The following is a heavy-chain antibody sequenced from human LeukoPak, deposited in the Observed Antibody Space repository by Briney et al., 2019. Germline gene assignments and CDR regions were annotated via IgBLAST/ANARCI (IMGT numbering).Heavy chain of an antibody. CDR2: INPNSGGT. D-gene: IGHD2-8*01. CDR3: ARGGGCTNGVCYISYYYCYMDV. V-gene: IGHV1-2*02. CDR1: GYTFIGYY. J-gene: IGHJ6*03. Sequence: ASVKVSCKASGYTFIGYYMHWVRQAPGQGLEWIGWINPNSGGTNYAQKFQGRVTMTRDTSISTAYMELSRLRSDDTAVYYCARGGGCTNGVCYISYYYCYMDVWGKGTTVTVSS.